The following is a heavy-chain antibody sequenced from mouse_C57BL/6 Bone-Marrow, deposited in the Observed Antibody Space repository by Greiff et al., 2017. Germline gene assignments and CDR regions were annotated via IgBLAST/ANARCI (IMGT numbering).Heavy chain of an antibody. J-gene: IGHJ3*01. V-gene: IGHV1-4*01. CDR3: ARGGDYDYDGGD. CDR2: INPSSGYT. Sequence: VQLQQSGAELARPGASVKMSCKASGYTFTSYTMHWVKQRPGQGLEWIGYINPSSGYTKYNQKFKDKATLTADKSSSTAYMQLSSLTSDDSAVYYCARGGDYDYDGGDWGQGTLVTVSA. CDR1: GYTFTSYT. D-gene: IGHD2-4*01.